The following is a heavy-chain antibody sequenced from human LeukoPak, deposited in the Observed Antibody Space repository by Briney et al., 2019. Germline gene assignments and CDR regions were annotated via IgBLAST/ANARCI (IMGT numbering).Heavy chain of an antibody. CDR1: GFTFSSYS. CDR3: APKASFDY. V-gene: IGHV3-21*01. CDR2: ISSSSSYI. J-gene: IGHJ4*02. Sequence: GGSLRLSCAASGFTFSSYSMNWXXXXXXKGLEWVSSISSSSSYIYYXDSVKGRFXXSRDNAKNSLYLQMNSLRAEDTAVYYCAPKASFDYWGQGTLVTVSS.